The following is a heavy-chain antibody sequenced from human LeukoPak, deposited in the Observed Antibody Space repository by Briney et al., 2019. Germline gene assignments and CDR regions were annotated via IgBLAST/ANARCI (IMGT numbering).Heavy chain of an antibody. Sequence: GASVKVSCKASGGTFSSYAISWVRQAPGQGLEWMGGIIPIFGTANYAQKFQGRVTITADESTSTAYMELSSLRSEDTAVYYCAREDRYCTNGVCMAPFQHWGQGTLVTVSS. CDR2: IIPIFGTA. CDR1: GGTFSSYA. J-gene: IGHJ1*01. D-gene: IGHD2-8*01. CDR3: AREDRYCTNGVCMAPFQH. V-gene: IGHV1-69*01.